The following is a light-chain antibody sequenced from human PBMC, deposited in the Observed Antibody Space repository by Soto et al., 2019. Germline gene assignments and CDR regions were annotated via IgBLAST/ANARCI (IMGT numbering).Light chain of an antibody. V-gene: IGKV1-5*01. J-gene: IGKJ1*01. Sequence: DIQMTQSPSTLSASVGDTVTVTCRASQSVSGWLAWYQQKPGEAPKLLIYDASALPRAVPSRFRGSGSGTKFTLTIASLQPDDFATYYCQQYETFSGTFGPGTKVDIK. CDR1: QSVSGW. CDR2: DAS. CDR3: QQYETFSGT.